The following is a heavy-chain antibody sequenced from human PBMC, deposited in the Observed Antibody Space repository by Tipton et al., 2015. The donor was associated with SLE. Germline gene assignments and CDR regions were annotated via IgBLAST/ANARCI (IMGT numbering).Heavy chain of an antibody. J-gene: IGHJ5*02. CDR3: ARDSSGGYNWFDP. CDR1: GGSISTNLHY. V-gene: IGHV4-39*07. CDR2: IYHSGRT. Sequence: TLSLTCSVSGGSISTNLHYWAWIRQPPGTGLEWIGSIYHSGRTSYNPSLKSRVTISVDTSKNQFSLNLSSVTAADTAIYYCARDSSGGYNWFDPWGQGTLVTVSS. D-gene: IGHD3-22*01.